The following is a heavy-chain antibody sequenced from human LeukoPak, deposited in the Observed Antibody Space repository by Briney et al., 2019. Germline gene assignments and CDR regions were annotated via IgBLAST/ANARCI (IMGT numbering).Heavy chain of an antibody. CDR2: ISSSSSYI. CDR1: GFTFSKYA. CDR3: ARGPYYYVIDY. V-gene: IGHV3-21*01. Sequence: NPGGSLRLSCAASGFTFSKYAMSWVRQAPGRGLEWVSSISSSSSYIYYADSVKGRFTISRENAKSSLYLQMNSLRAEDTAVYYCARGPYYYVIDYWGQGTLVTVSS. D-gene: IGHD3-10*02. J-gene: IGHJ4*02.